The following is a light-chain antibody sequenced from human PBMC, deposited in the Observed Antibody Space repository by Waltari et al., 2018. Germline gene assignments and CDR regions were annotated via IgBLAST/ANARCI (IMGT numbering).Light chain of an antibody. J-gene: IGKJ3*01. CDR1: QGISSY. Sequence: DIQMSQSPSSLSASVGDRVTITCRASQGISSYLNWYQQKPGKAPKLLIYYANSLASGVPSRFSGSGSGTEFTLIISSLQPEDFATYYCQQGNSNPPTFGPGTKLDIK. CDR2: YAN. V-gene: IGKV1-39*01. CDR3: QQGNSNPPT.